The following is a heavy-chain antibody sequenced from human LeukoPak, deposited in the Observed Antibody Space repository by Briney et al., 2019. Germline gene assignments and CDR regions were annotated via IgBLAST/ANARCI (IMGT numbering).Heavy chain of an antibody. CDR2: IIPIFGTA. CDR3: ARGTYYYDSSGYLNY. Sequence: ASVKVSCKASGGTFSSYAINWVRQAPGQGLEWMGGIIPIFGTANYAQKFQGRVTITADESTSTAYMELSSLRSEDTAVYYCARGTYYYDSSGYLNYWGQGTLVTVSS. J-gene: IGHJ4*02. D-gene: IGHD3-22*01. CDR1: GGTFSSYA. V-gene: IGHV1-69*13.